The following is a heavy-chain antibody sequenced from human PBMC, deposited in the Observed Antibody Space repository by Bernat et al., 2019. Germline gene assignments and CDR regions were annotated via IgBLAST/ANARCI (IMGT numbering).Heavy chain of an antibody. J-gene: IGHJ6*02. V-gene: IGHV3-30*02. CDR1: GFTFSSFG. CDR3: AKSVYSSDNYGMDV. CDR2: IRYDGSKK. D-gene: IGHD6-19*01. Sequence: QVHLVESGGGVVQPGGSLRLSCAASGFTFSSFGMHWVRQAPGKGLEWVALIRYDGSKKCYADSVKGQVTISRDNSKNMLYLQMNSLRAEDTAVYYCAKSVYSSDNYGMDVWGQGTTVTVSS.